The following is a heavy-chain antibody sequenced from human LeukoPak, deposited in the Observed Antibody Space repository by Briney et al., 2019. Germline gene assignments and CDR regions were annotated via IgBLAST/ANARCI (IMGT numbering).Heavy chain of an antibody. V-gene: IGHV3-30-3*01. CDR2: ISYDGSNK. CDR1: GFTFSSHA. D-gene: IGHD3-22*01. Sequence: GGSLRLSCAASGFTFSSHAMHCVRQAPGKGLEWVAVISYDGSNKYYADSVKGRFTISRDNSKNTLYLQMNSLRAEDTAVYYCATLNYYDSSGYWGQGTLVTVSS. J-gene: IGHJ4*02. CDR3: ATLNYYDSSGY.